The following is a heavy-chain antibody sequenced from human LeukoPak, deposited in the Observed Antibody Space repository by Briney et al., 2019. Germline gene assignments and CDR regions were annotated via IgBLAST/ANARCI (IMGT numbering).Heavy chain of an antibody. J-gene: IGHJ5*02. CDR1: GGSISSGGYS. CDR2: IYTSGST. Sequence: SETLSLTCAVSGGSISSGGYSWSWIRQPAGKGLEWIGRIYTSGSTNYNPSLKSRVTMSVDTSKNQFSLKLSSVTAADTAVYYCARDMVRGVILGWFDPWGQGTLVTVSS. CDR3: ARDMVRGVILGWFDP. V-gene: IGHV4-61*02. D-gene: IGHD3-10*01.